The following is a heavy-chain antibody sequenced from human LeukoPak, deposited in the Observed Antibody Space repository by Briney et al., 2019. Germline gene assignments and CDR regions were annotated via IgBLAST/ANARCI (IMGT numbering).Heavy chain of an antibody. CDR2: IYYSGST. CDR3: ARVNIGITMVRGLIRAFDI. J-gene: IGHJ3*02. Sequence: TSETLSLTCTVSGGSISSGGYYWSWIRQHPGKGLEWIGYIYYSGSTYYNPSLKSRVTISVDTSKNQFSLKLSSVTAADTAVYYCARVNIGITMVRGLIRAFDIWGQGTMVTVSS. D-gene: IGHD3-10*01. V-gene: IGHV4-31*03. CDR1: GGSISSGGYY.